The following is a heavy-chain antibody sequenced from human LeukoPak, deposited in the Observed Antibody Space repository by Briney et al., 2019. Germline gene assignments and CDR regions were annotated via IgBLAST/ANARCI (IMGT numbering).Heavy chain of an antibody. Sequence: ASVKVSCKASGYTFTSYGISWVRQAPGQGLEWMGWISAYNGNTNYAQKLQGRVTMTTDTSTSTAHMELRSLRSDDTAVYYCARVPPYDSNGYRFDYWGQGTLVTVSS. CDR3: ARVPPYDSNGYRFDY. J-gene: IGHJ4*02. D-gene: IGHD3-22*01. CDR2: ISAYNGNT. V-gene: IGHV1-18*01. CDR1: GYTFTSYG.